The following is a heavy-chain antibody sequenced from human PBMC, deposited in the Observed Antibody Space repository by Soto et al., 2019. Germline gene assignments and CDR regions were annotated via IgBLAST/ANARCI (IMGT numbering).Heavy chain of an antibody. Sequence: AETLSLTCTLSGSTITSTTYIWAWIRQPPGKGLEWDGSIYYSGKTHYNPALKSRVTTSVDGKNNQFSLKMSSVTAAETVYYFFAKNLPRTGRFDYWGQGSLVTVSS. CDR1: GSTITSTTYI. J-gene: IGHJ4*02. CDR3: AKNLPRTGRFDY. CDR2: IYYSGKT. V-gene: IGHV4-39*01.